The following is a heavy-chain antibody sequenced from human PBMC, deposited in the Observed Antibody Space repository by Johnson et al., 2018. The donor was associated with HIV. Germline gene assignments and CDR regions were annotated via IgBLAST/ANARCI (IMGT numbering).Heavy chain of an antibody. CDR2: IRYDGSNT. CDR1: GFTLNSYG. D-gene: IGHD2-2*02. V-gene: IGHV3-33*08. Sequence: VQLVESGGGVVQPGRSLRLSCAASGFTLNSYGMHWVRQAPGKGLEWVAFIRYDGSNTYYGDSMKGRLTISRDNSKNTLYLQMNSLRAEDTAVYYCARDIPQADAFDIWGQGTMVTVSS. CDR3: ARDIPQADAFDI. J-gene: IGHJ3*02.